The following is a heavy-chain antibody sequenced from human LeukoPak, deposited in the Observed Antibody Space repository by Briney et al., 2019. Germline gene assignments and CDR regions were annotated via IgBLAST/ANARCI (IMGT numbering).Heavy chain of an antibody. CDR2: INYSGST. D-gene: IGHD3-16*01. CDR3: ARGQAGEGFPKYYFDY. V-gene: IGHV4-34*01. Sequence: PSETLSLTCAVYGGSFSGYYWSWIRQPPGKGLEWIGEINYSGSTNYNPSLKSRVTISVDTSKNQFSLKLSSVTAADTAVYYCARGQAGEGFPKYYFDYWGQGTLVTVSS. CDR1: GGSFSGYY. J-gene: IGHJ4*02.